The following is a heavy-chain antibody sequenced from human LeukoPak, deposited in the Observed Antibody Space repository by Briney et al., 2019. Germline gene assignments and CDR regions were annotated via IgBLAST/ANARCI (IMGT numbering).Heavy chain of an antibody. D-gene: IGHD6-13*01. CDR2: IYYSGST. V-gene: IGHV4-31*03. CDR1: GGSISNGGYY. J-gene: IGHJ4*02. CDR3: ARVGAYSSSWNGKFFDY. Sequence: SETLSLTCTVSGGSISNGGYYWSWIRQHPGKGLEWIGYIYYSGSTYYNPSLKSRVTISVDTSKNQFSLKLSSVTAADTAVYYCARVGAYSSSWNGKFFDYWGQGTLVTVSS.